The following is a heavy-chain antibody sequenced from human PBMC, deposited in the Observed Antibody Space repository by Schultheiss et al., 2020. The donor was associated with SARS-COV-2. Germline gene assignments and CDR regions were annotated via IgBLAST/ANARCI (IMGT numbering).Heavy chain of an antibody. CDR2: ISGSGGST. D-gene: IGHD2-15*01. Sequence: GSLRLSCAASGFTFSSYAMSWVRQAPGKGLEWVSAISGSGGSTYYADSVKGRFTISRDNSKNTLYLQMNSLRAEDTAVYYCAKGAICSGGSCYYYYGMDVWGQGTTVTVSS. CDR3: AKGAICSGGSCYYYYGMDV. V-gene: IGHV3-23*01. CDR1: GFTFSSYA. J-gene: IGHJ6*02.